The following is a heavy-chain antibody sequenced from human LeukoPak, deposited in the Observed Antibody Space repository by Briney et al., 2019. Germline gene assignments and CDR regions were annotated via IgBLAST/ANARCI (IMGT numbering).Heavy chain of an antibody. D-gene: IGHD6-13*01. V-gene: IGHV4-39*01. CDR3: ARGSSGWFPSDY. Sequence: SETLSLTCTVYGGSLSSSSYYWGWIRQPPGKGLEWIGNIYYSGSTYYNPSLKSRVTISVDTSKTQFSLRLSSVTAADTTVYYCARGSSGWFPSDYWGQGTLVTVSS. J-gene: IGHJ4*02. CDR1: GGSLSSSSYY. CDR2: IYYSGST.